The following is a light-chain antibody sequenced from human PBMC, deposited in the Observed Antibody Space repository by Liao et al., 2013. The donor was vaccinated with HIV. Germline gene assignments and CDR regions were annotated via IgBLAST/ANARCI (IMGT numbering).Light chain of an antibody. CDR1: KLEDKY. Sequence: SYEVTQPPSVSVSPGQTANITCSGDKLEDKYACWYQQKPGQSPVLVIYQDSKRPSGIPERFSGSNSGNTATLTISGTQAMDEADYYCQAWDSNSDHPYVFGTGTKVTVL. V-gene: IGLV3-1*01. CDR2: QDS. CDR3: QAWDSNSDHPYV. J-gene: IGLJ1*01.